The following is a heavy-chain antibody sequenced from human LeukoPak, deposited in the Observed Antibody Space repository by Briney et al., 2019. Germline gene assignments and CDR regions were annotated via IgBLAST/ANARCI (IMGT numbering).Heavy chain of an antibody. J-gene: IGHJ5*02. CDR2: IHSGNSET. D-gene: IGHD3-22*01. CDR1: GYSFTNYW. Sequence: GESLKISCKGSGYSFTNYWIAWVRPMPGNGLEWMGVIHSGNSETRYRPSFQGQVTILVDKSISTAFLQWSSLQASDSAMYYCARHLNYHDSTGYYYADSWGQGTLVTVSS. V-gene: IGHV5-51*01. CDR3: ARHLNYHDSTGYYYADS.